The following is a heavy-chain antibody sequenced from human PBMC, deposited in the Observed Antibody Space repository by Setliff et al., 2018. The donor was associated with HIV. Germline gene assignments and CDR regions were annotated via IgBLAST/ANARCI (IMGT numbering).Heavy chain of an antibody. V-gene: IGHV4-39*07. Sequence: SETLSLTCNVSGDSIGTGTHYWAWIRQPPGKGLEWIGSLYGHSSTYYNPSLKSRVTISLDTSKNQFSLKLSSVTAADTAVYYCARDIQAAGTGWFDPWGQGTLVTVSS. CDR1: GDSIGTGTHY. J-gene: IGHJ5*02. D-gene: IGHD6-13*01. CDR2: LYGHSST. CDR3: ARDIQAAGTGWFDP.